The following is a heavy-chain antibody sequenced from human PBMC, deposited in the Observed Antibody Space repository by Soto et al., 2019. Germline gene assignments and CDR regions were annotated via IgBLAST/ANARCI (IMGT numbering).Heavy chain of an antibody. V-gene: IGHV3-30-3*01. CDR2: ISYDGNNK. D-gene: IGHD3-3*01. Sequence: PGGSLRLSCAASGFTFSSYAMHWVRQAPGKGLEWVAVISYDGNNKYYADSVKGRFTISRDNSKNTLYLQMNSLRAEDTAVYYCARDHYIYDFRSGSFGFDYWGQGTLVTVSS. J-gene: IGHJ4*02. CDR1: GFTFSSYA. CDR3: ARDHYIYDFRSGSFGFDY.